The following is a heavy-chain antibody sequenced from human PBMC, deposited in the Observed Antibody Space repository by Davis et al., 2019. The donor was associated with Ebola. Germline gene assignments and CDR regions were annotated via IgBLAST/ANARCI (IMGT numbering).Heavy chain of an antibody. CDR1: GYTFTSYG. Sequence: AASVKVSCKASGYTFTSYGISWVRQAPGQGLEWMGWISAYNGNTNYAQKLQGRVTMTTDTSTSTAYMELRSLRSDDTAVYYCATVRAVYGAGYYLHYWGQGTLVTVSS. V-gene: IGHV1-18*01. D-gene: IGHD4/OR15-4a*01. CDR2: ISAYNGNT. CDR3: ATVRAVYGAGYYLHY. J-gene: IGHJ4*02.